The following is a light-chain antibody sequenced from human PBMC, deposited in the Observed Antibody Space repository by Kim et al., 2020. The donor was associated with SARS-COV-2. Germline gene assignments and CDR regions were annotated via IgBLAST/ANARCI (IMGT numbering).Light chain of an antibody. Sequence: QSALTQPASVSGSPGQSITISCTGTSSDVGGYNYVSWYQQHPGKAPKLMIYDVSSRPSGVSNRFSGSKSGNTASLTISGLQAEDEADYYCSPYTSSSTYVFGTGTQLTVL. CDR2: DVS. J-gene: IGLJ1*01. CDR3: SPYTSSSTYV. V-gene: IGLV2-14*03. CDR1: SSDVGGYNY.